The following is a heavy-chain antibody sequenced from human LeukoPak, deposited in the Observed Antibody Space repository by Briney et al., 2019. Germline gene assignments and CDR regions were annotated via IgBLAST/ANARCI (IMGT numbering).Heavy chain of an antibody. V-gene: IGHV4-39*01. CDR2: IYYRGST. CDR3: ARRTGTTVWDDAFDI. D-gene: IGHD1-7*01. Sequence: SETLSLTCTVSGGSISSSSYYWGWIRQPPGKGLEWIGSIYYRGSTYYNPSLKSRVTISVDTSKNQVSLELSSVTAADTAVYYCARRTGTTVWDDAFDIWGQGTMVTVSS. CDR1: GGSISSSSYY. J-gene: IGHJ3*02.